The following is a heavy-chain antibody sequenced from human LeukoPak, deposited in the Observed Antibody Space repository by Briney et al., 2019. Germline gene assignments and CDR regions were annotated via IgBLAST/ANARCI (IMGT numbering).Heavy chain of an antibody. CDR3: ARDYTVPRAAIVTES. CDR1: GFTVSSNY. V-gene: IGHV3-53*01. CDR2: IYSGGTT. D-gene: IGHD6-25*01. Sequence: GGSLRLSCAASGFTVSSNYMSWVRQAPGKGLEWVAVIYSGGTTSYADSVKGRFTTSRDNSKNTLYLQMNSLRAEDTAVYYCARDYTVPRAAIVTESWGQGTLVIVSS. J-gene: IGHJ5*02.